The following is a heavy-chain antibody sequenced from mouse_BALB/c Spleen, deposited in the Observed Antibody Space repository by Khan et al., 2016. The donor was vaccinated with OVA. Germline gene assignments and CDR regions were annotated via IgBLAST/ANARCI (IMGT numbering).Heavy chain of an antibody. CDR2: VNPNTDNI. D-gene: IGHD2-14*01. J-gene: IGHJ3*01. CDR1: GYSFTLYY. Sequence: VQLQQSGPDLVKPGASVKMSCKASGYSFTLYYMSWVKQSHGKSLEWIGRVNPNTDNINYNQEFKGKAILTVDKSSNTAYMELRSLTSEDSAVYFCARGYDFCASWGQGTLVTVSA. V-gene: IGHV1-26*01. CDR3: ARGYDFCAS.